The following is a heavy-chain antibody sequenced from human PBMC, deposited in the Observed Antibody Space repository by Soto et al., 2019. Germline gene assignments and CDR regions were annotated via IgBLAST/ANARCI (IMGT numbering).Heavy chain of an antibody. D-gene: IGHD2-15*01. CDR1: AFTFSTHW. CDR3: ARGVATGGTVFWDY. CDR2: IKFDGSEK. Sequence: PGGSLRLSCEASAFTFSTHWMTWLRQAPGKGLEWVANIKFDGSEKYYVDSMKGRLSISRDNAKNSLDLQMSSLRVEDTAVYYCARGVATGGTVFWDYWGQGTLVTVSS. V-gene: IGHV3-7*01. J-gene: IGHJ4*01.